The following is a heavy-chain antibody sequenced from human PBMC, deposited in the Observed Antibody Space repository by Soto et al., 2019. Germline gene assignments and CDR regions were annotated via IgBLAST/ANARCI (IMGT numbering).Heavy chain of an antibody. Sequence: EVRLLESGGGLIQPGGSLRLSCAASGFTFSTYAMTWVRQAPGKGLGWVSGISGSGGTTNYADSVKGRFTISRDNSKNTLDLQMNSLRADDPAVYYCATGWRLSPIDYWGQGTLVTVS. CDR2: ISGSGGTT. CDR1: GFTFSTYA. J-gene: IGHJ4*02. D-gene: IGHD2-21*02. CDR3: ATGWRLSPIDY. V-gene: IGHV3-23*01.